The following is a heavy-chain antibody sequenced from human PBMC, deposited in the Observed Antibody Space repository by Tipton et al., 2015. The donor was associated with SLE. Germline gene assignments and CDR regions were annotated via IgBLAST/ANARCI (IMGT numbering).Heavy chain of an antibody. J-gene: IGHJ3*02. V-gene: IGHV4-59*08. CDR2: IYYSGST. CDR1: GGSISSYY. CDR3: ARRAVRAFDI. Sequence: TLSLTCTVSGGSISSYYWSWIRQPPGKGLEWIGYIYYSGSTNYNPSLKSRVTISVDTSKNQFSLKLSSVTAADTAVYYCARRAVRAFDIWGQGTMVTVSS.